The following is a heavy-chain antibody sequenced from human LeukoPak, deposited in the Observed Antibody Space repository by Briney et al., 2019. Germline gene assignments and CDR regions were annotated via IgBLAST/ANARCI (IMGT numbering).Heavy chain of an antibody. J-gene: IGHJ4*02. V-gene: IGHV1-46*01. CDR3: AKDIAVGGRYSYGSPSCDY. Sequence: ASVKVSCKASGYTFTSYYMHWVRQAPGQGLECMGIINPSGGSTSYAQKFQGRVTMTRDMSTSTVYMELSSLRSEDTAVYYCAKDIAVGGRYSYGSPSCDYWGQGTLVTVSS. CDR2: INPSGGST. CDR1: GYTFTSYY. D-gene: IGHD5-18*01.